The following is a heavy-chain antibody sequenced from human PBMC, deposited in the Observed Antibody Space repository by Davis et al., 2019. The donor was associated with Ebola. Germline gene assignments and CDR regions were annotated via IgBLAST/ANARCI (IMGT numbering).Heavy chain of an antibody. D-gene: IGHD6-6*01. V-gene: IGHV3-23*01. CDR3: AKDEGYSSSPSVFDH. CDR2: ISGSGRSA. Sequence: GGSLRLSCTASGFTFGDYAMSWFRQPPGKGLEWVSGISGSGRSAYYTDSVKGRFTISRDNSKNTSYLQMDRLRAEDTALYYCAKDEGYSSSPSVFDHWGQGALVTVSS. J-gene: IGHJ4*02. CDR1: GFTFGDYA.